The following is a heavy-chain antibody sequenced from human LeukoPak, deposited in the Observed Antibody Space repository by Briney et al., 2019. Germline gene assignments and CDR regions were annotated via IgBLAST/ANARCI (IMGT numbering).Heavy chain of an antibody. CDR3: VRVRYCSSTNCHGGWFDP. CDR1: GFAFSNYE. J-gene: IGHJ5*02. V-gene: IGHV3-48*03. Sequence: PGGSLRLSCAASGFAFSNYEMNWVRQAPGKGLEWVSYISPSGGIITYADSVKGRFTISRDNAKNSLYLQMNSLGAEDTAVYYCVRVRYCSSTNCHGGWFDPWGQGTLVTVSS. CDR2: ISPSGGII. D-gene: IGHD2-2*01.